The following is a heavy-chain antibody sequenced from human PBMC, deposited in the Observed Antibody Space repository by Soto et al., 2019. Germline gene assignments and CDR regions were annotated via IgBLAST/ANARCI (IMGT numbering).Heavy chain of an antibody. V-gene: IGHV3-7*01. D-gene: IGHD6-13*01. J-gene: IGHJ6*02. CDR1: GFTFSSYW. CDR2: IKQDGSEK. CDR3: ARLHSSSSWYYYYYGMDV. Sequence: HPGGSLRLSCAASGFTFSSYWMSWVRQAPGKGLEWVANIKQDGSEKYYVDSVKGRFTISRDNAKNSLYLQMNSLRAEDTAVYYCARLHSSSSWYYYYYGMDVWGQGTTVTVSS.